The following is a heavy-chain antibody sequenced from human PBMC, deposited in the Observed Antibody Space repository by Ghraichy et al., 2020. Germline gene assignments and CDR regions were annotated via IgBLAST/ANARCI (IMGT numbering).Heavy chain of an antibody. D-gene: IGHD3-10*01. CDR2: FDPEDGET. Sequence: ASVKVSCKVSGYTLTELSMHWVRQAPGKGLEWMGGFDPEDGETIYAQKFQGRVTMTEDTSTDTAYMELSSLRSEDTAVYYWATGRPFDYYGSGSYYSFDYWGQGTLVTVSS. CDR1: GYTLTELS. CDR3: ATGRPFDYYGSGSYYSFDY. V-gene: IGHV1-24*01. J-gene: IGHJ4*02.